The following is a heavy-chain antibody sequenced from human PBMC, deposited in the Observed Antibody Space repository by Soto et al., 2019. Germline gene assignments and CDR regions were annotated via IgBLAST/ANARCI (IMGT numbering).Heavy chain of an antibody. V-gene: IGHV3-53*01. Sequence: PGGSLRLSSAASGLPGSSNYMSWVRQAPGKGLEWVSVIYSGGSTYYADSVKGRFTISRDNAKNSLYLQMNSLRAEDTAVYYCARGLYGDPREYFQYWGQGTLVTVSS. J-gene: IGHJ1*01. D-gene: IGHD4-17*01. CDR1: GLPGSSNY. CDR3: ARGLYGDPREYFQY. CDR2: IYSGGST.